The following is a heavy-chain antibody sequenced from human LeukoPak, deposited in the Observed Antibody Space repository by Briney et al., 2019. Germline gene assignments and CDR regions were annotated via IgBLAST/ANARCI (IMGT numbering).Heavy chain of an antibody. CDR2: MYSSGST. CDR1: GGSISITSYY. D-gene: IGHD2-2*01. V-gene: IGHV4-39*07. J-gene: IGHJ3*02. CDR3: ARGPPDCSSTSCYAFDAFDI. Sequence: PSETLSLTCTVSGGSISITSYYWGWIRQPPGKGLEWIGSMYSSGSTYYNPSLKSRVTISVDTSKNQFSLKLSSVTAADTAVYYCARGPPDCSSTSCYAFDAFDIWGQGAMVTVSS.